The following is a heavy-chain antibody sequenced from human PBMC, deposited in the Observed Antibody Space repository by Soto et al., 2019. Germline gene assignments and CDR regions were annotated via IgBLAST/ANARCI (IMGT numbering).Heavy chain of an antibody. Sequence: ASVKVSCKASGYTFTTYGISWVRQAPGQGLEWIGLISAYNGNTNQAQKVQGRVTMTTDTSTSTAYMELSSLSSEDTAMYYCARHGPRVDYDNSDYYYYGMDVWGQGTTVTVSS. CDR2: ISAYNGNT. V-gene: IGHV1-18*01. D-gene: IGHD3-22*01. J-gene: IGHJ6*02. CDR1: GYTFTTYG. CDR3: ARHGPRVDYDNSDYYYYGMDV.